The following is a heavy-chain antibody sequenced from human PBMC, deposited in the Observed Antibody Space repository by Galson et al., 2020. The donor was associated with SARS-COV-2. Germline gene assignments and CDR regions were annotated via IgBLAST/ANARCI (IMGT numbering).Heavy chain of an antibody. CDR1: GFTFSNAW. J-gene: IGHJ4*02. D-gene: IGHD3-16*02. CDR3: TTDRDYDYVWGSYRYPDY. CDR2: IKSKTDGGTT. V-gene: IGHV3-15*01. Sequence: GGSLRLSCAASGFTFSNAWMSWVRQAPGKGLEWVGRIKSKTDGGTTDYAAPVKGRFTISRDDSKNTLYLQMNSLKTEDTAVYYCTTDRDYDYVWGSYRYPDYWGQGTLVTVSS.